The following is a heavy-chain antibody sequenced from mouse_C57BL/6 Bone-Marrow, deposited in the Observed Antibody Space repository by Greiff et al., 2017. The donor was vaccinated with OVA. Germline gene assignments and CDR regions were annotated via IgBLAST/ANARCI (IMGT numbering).Heavy chain of an antibody. Sequence: EVQLQQSGPGLVKPSQSLSLTCSVTGYSITSGYYWNWIRQFPGNKLEWMGYISYDGSTNYNPSLKNRISITRDTSKNQFFLQLNSVTTEDTATYYCARDYSNYPAWFAYWGQGTLVTVSA. D-gene: IGHD2-5*01. CDR1: GYSITSGYY. V-gene: IGHV3-6*01. CDR3: ARDYSNYPAWFAY. CDR2: ISYDGST. J-gene: IGHJ3*01.